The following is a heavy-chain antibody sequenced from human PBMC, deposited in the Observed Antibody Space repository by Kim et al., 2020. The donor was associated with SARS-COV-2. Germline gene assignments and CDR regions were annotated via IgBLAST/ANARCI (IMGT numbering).Heavy chain of an antibody. CDR2: IHYSGST. CDR1: GGSVSTHY. D-gene: IGHD3-16*01. V-gene: IGHV4-59*08. Sequence: SETLSLTCIVSGGSVSTHYWSWIRQPPGKGLELIGYIHYSGSTNYNPSLTSRVTISLDTSKNQFSLKLSSVTAADTAVYYCAIHHGGGWFGPWGQGTLVTVSS. J-gene: IGHJ5*02. CDR3: AIHHGGGWFGP.